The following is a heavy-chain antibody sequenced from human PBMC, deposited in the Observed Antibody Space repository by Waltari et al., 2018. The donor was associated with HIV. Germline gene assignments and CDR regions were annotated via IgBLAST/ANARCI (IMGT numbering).Heavy chain of an antibody. D-gene: IGHD6-13*01. CDR1: GFSLSTSGVG. CDR3: AHCRGCSNNWCDFDY. J-gene: IGHJ4*02. V-gene: IGHV2-5*02. CDR2: IYWDDDK. Sequence: QITLKESGPTLVKPTQTLTLTCTFSGFSLSTSGVGVGWIRQPPGKALEWLPLIYWDDDKRYSPSLKSRLTITKDTSKNQVVLTMTNMDPVDTATYYCAHCRGCSNNWCDFDYWGQGTLVTVAS.